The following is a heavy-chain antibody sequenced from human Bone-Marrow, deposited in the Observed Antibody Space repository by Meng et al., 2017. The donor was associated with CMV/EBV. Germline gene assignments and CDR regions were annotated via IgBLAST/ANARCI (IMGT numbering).Heavy chain of an antibody. D-gene: IGHD3-3*01. CDR3: AKVPQYYDFWSGYST. CDR1: GFTFSSYA. CDR2: ITSSGRTI. V-gene: IGHV3-48*03. Sequence: GESLKISCAASGFTFSSYAMHWVRQAPGKGLEWLSYITSSGRTIYYADSVKGRFTISRDNAKNSLHLQMNNLRAEDTAVYYCAKVPQYYDFWSGYSTWGQGTLVTVSS. J-gene: IGHJ5*02.